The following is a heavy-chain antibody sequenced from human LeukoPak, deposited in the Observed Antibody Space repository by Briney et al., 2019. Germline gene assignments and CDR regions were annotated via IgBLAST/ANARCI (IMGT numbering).Heavy chain of an antibody. CDR1: GFTFSSYN. J-gene: IGHJ3*01. CDR3: ARYGGNAFDV. D-gene: IGHD4/OR15-4a*01. V-gene: IGHV3-21*01. CDR2: ISSGSSYI. Sequence: GGSQRLSCAASGFTFSSYNMNWVRQAPGKGLEWVSSISSGSSYIYYADSVKGRFTISRDNAKNSLYLQMNSLRAEDTALYYCARYGGNAFDVWGQGTMVTVSS.